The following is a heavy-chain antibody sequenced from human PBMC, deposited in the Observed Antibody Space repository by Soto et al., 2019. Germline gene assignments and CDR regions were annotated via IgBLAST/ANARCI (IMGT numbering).Heavy chain of an antibody. CDR3: ARGLRLGYCSSTSCQNYYYYGMDV. CDR1: GGSFSGYY. Sequence: QVQLQQWGAGLLKPSETLSLTCAVYGGSFSGYYWSWIRQPPGKGLEWIGEINHSGSTNYNPSLKSRVTISVDTPKNQCSLKLSSVTAADTAVYYCARGLRLGYCSSTSCQNYYYYGMDVWGQGTTVTVSS. D-gene: IGHD2-2*01. V-gene: IGHV4-34*01. CDR2: INHSGST. J-gene: IGHJ6*02.